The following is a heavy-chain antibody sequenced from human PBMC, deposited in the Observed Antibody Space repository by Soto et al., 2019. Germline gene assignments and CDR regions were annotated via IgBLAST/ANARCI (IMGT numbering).Heavy chain of an antibody. CDR1: GFTFSSYA. D-gene: IGHD2-21*01. Sequence: PGGSLRLSCAASGFTFSSYAMSWVRQAPGKGLEWVSAISGSGGSTYYADSVKGRFTISRDNDKNLVYLQMDSLRAEDTAVYYCARDPPLSVLVVVATDDFWGQGTLVTVSS. J-gene: IGHJ4*02. CDR2: ISGSGGST. V-gene: IGHV3-23*01. CDR3: ARDPPLSVLVVVATDDF.